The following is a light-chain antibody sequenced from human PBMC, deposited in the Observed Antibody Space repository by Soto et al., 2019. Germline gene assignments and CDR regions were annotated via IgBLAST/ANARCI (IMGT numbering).Light chain of an antibody. J-gene: IGLJ2*01. CDR2: DVS. V-gene: IGLV2-14*01. CDR3: SSYTSSSPMV. CDR1: SSDVGAYNY. Sequence: QSALTQPASVSGSPGQSITISCTGTSSDVGAYNYVSWYQQHPGKAPKLMIYDVSYRPSGVSNRFSGSKSGKTASLTISGLQTEDEADYYCSSYTSSSPMVFGGGTKLTVL.